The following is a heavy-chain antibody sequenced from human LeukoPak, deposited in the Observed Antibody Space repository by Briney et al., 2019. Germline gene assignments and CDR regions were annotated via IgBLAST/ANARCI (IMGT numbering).Heavy chain of an antibody. CDR1: GFTFSNYA. CDR3: AKSGQLDY. V-gene: IGHV3-23*01. J-gene: IGHJ4*02. D-gene: IGHD3-10*01. Sequence: GGSLRLSCAVSGFTFSNYAMSLVRQAPGKGLEWVSVISGSGDSTYYADSVKGRFTISRDNSKNTLYLQMNSLRAEDTAVYYCAKSGQLDYWGQGTLVTVSS. CDR2: ISGSGDST.